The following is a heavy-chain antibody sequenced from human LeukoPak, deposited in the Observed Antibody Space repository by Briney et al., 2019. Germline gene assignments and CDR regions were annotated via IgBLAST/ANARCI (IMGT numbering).Heavy chain of an antibody. CDR1: GGSISSYY. Sequence: SETLSLTCTVSGGSISSYYWSWIRQPPGKGLEWIGYIYYSGSTNYNPSLKSRVPISVDTSKNQFSLKLSSVTAADTAVYYCASCGAGGTPFDYWGQGTLVTVSS. V-gene: IGHV4-59*01. CDR2: IYYSGST. J-gene: IGHJ4*02. D-gene: IGHD3-16*01. CDR3: ASCGAGGTPFDY.